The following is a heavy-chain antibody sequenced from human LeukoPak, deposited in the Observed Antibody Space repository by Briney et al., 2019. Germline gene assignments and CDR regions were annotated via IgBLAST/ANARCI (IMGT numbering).Heavy chain of an antibody. Sequence: SVKVSCKASGYTFTSYDISWVRQAPGQGLEWMGGIIPIFGTANYAQKFQGRVTITTDESTSTAYMELSSLRSEDTAVYYCAALGYYDSSGYWPDAFDIWGQGTMVTVSS. V-gene: IGHV1-69*05. CDR1: GYTFTSYD. CDR2: IIPIFGTA. J-gene: IGHJ3*02. CDR3: AALGYYDSSGYWPDAFDI. D-gene: IGHD3-22*01.